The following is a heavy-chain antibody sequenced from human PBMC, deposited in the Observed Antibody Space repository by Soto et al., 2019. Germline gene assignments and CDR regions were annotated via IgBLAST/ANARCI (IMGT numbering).Heavy chain of an antibody. D-gene: IGHD2-15*01. V-gene: IGHV3-21*01. J-gene: IGHJ2*01. Sequence: GGSLRLSCAASGFTFSSYSMNWVRQAPGKGLEWVSSISSSSSYIYYADSVKGRFTISRDNAKNSLYLQMNSLRAEDTAVYYCARDLLGIGKYCSGGSCYPYWYFDLWGRGTLVTVSS. CDR3: ARDLLGIGKYCSGGSCYPYWYFDL. CDR1: GFTFSSYS. CDR2: ISSSSSYI.